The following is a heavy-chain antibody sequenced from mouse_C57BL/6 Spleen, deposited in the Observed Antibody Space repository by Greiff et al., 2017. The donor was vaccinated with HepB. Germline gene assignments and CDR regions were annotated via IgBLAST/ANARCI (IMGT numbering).Heavy chain of an antibody. D-gene: IGHD2-5*01. CDR1: GYTFTSYW. CDR3: ARWGGLYSNYDY. CDR2: IDPSDSYT. J-gene: IGHJ2*01. Sequence: QVQLQQPGAELVMPGASVKLSCKASGYTFTSYWMHWVKQRPGQGLEWIGEIDPSDSYTNYNQKFKGKSTLTVDKSSSTAYMQLSSLTSEDSAVYYCARWGGLYSNYDYWGQGTTLTVSS. V-gene: IGHV1-69*01.